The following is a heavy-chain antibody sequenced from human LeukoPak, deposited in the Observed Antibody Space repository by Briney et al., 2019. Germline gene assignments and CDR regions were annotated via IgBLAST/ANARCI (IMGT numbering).Heavy chain of an antibody. CDR2: INPNSGGT. CDR3: ARGQDWFDP. CDR1: GYTFTGYY. V-gene: IGHV1-2*02. Sequence: ASVKVSCKASGYTFTGYYMRWVRQAPGQGLEWMGWINPNSGGTNYAQTFQGRVTMTRDTSISTAYMELSRLRSDDTAVYYCARGQDWFDPWGQGTLVTVSS. J-gene: IGHJ5*02.